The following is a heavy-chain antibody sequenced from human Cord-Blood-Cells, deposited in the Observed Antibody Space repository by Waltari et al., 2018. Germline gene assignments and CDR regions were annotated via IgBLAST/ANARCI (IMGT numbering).Heavy chain of an antibody. CDR1: GGSFSGHY. D-gene: IGHD5-12*01. V-gene: IGHV4-34*01. J-gene: IGHJ3*02. Sequence: QVQLQQGGAGLLKPSETLSLTCAVYGGSFSGHYWRWVRQPPGKGLEWIGEINHSGSTNYNPSLKSRVTISVDTSKNQFSLKLSSVTAADTAVYYCAIVATITGVDDAFDIWGQGTMVTVSS. CDR3: AIVATITGVDDAFDI. CDR2: INHSGST.